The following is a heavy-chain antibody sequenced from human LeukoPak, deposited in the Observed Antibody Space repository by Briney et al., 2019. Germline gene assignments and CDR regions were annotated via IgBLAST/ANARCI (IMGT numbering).Heavy chain of an antibody. CDR1: GFTFSSYS. CDR2: ISSSSSYI. Sequence: GGSLRLSCAASGFTFSSYSMNWVRQAPGKGLEGVSSISSSSSYIYYADSVKGRFTISRDNAKNSLYLQMNSLRAEDTAVYYCARDRGTATVNAFDIWGQGTMVTVSS. D-gene: IGHD5-18*01. J-gene: IGHJ3*02. V-gene: IGHV3-21*01. CDR3: ARDRGTATVNAFDI.